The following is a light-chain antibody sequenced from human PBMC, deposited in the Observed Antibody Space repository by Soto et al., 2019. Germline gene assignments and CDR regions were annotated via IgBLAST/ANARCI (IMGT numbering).Light chain of an antibody. CDR2: DAS. J-gene: IGKJ1*01. V-gene: IGKV3-15*01. CDR3: QQYDTWWT. CDR1: QNVTRS. Sequence: EIVVTQSPATLSVSPGDRATLSCTASQNVTRSLAWYQQKPGQTPRLLIYDASSRAAGTPDRFNGGGSGTEFTLTISSLQSEDFALYFCQQYDTWWTFGQGTRV.